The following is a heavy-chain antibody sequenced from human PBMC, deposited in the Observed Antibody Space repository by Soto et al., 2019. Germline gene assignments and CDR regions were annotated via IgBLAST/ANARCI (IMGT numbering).Heavy chain of an antibody. CDR1: GFMFSRYA. CDR2: ISKDGSVI. V-gene: IGHV3-30*04. CDR3: VRSRSGAVPDSFAY. D-gene: IGHD3-10*01. Sequence: QVQLVESGGGVVPPGRSLRLSCAASGFMFSRYAMRWVRQAPGKGLEWVAVISKDGSVIYYADSVKGRFTISRDKSKNMVYLQLNSLRDEDTAVFYCVRSRSGAVPDSFAYWGQGTLVTVAS. J-gene: IGHJ4*02.